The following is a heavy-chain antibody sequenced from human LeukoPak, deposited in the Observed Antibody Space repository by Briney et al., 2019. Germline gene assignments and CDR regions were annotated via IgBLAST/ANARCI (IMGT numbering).Heavy chain of an antibody. D-gene: IGHD3-10*01. CDR1: GGSFSGYY. Sequence: SETLSHTCAVYGGSFSGYYWSWIRQPPGKGLEWIGEINHSGSTNYNPSLKSRVTISVDTSKNQFSLKLSSVTAADTAVYYCARGGWDYYGSGSYYKWFDPWGQGTLVTVSS. CDR2: INHSGST. CDR3: ARGGWDYYGSGSYYKWFDP. V-gene: IGHV4-34*01. J-gene: IGHJ5*02.